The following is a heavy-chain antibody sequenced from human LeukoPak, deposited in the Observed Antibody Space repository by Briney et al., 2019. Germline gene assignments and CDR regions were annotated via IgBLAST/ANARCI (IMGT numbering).Heavy chain of an antibody. V-gene: IGHV3-7*01. Sequence: PGGSLRLSXAASRFTFSSSWMTWVRQPLGKGLEYVANIKEDGSQKYYEDSVKGRFTISRDNVKNSLYLQMDSLRAEDTAVYFCAGNLAYNAFDIWGQGTVVTVSS. CDR3: AGNLAYNAFDI. D-gene: IGHD1-1*01. CDR1: RFTFSSSW. CDR2: IKEDGSQK. J-gene: IGHJ3*02.